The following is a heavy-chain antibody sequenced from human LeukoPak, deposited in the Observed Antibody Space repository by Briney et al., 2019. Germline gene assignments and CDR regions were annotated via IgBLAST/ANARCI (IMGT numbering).Heavy chain of an antibody. V-gene: IGHV4-30-4*08. D-gene: IGHD3-16*02. CDR1: GGSISSGDYY. J-gene: IGHJ3*02. Sequence: SETLSLTCTVSGGSISSGDYYWSWIRQPPGKGLEWIGYIYYSGSTYYNPSPKSRVTISVDTSKNQFSLKLSSVTAADTAVYYCASYMITFGGVIADAFDIWGQGTMVTVSS. CDR2: IYYSGST. CDR3: ASYMITFGGVIADAFDI.